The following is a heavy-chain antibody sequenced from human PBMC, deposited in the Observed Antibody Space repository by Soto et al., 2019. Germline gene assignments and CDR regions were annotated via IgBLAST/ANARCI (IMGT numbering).Heavy chain of an antibody. CDR1: GYTFTGYY. CDR2: INPNSGGT. V-gene: IGHV1-2*04. CDR3: ARVQTYYYDSSSAFDI. Sequence: GASVKVSCKASGYTFTGYYMHWVRQAPGQGLEWMGWINPNSGGTNYAQKFQGWVTMTRDTSISTAYMELSRLRSDDTAVYYCARVQTYYYDSSSAFDIWGQGTMVTVSS. D-gene: IGHD3-22*01. J-gene: IGHJ3*02.